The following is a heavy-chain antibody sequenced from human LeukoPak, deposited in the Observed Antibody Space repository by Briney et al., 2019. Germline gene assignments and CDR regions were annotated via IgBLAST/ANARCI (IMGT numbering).Heavy chain of an antibody. Sequence: GRSLRRSCAASGFTFSSYAMHWVRQAPGKGLEWVAVISYDGSNKYYADSVKGRFTISRDNSKNTLYLQMNSLRAEDTAVYYCARDYSSGWSGMDVWGKGTTVTVSS. V-gene: IGHV3-30*04. CDR1: GFTFSSYA. D-gene: IGHD6-19*01. CDR3: ARDYSSGWSGMDV. J-gene: IGHJ6*04. CDR2: ISYDGSNK.